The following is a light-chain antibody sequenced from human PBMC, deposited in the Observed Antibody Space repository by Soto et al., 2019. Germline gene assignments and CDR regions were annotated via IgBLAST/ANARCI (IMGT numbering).Light chain of an antibody. CDR1: SSNIGNNY. CDR3: GTWDSSLSAWV. Sequence: QSALTQPPSVSAAPGQKVTISCSGSSSNIGNNYVSWYQQLPGTAPKLLIYENNKRPSGIPDRFSGSESGTSATLGITGLQTGDEADYYCGTWDSSLSAWVFGGGTQLTVL. V-gene: IGLV1-51*02. CDR2: ENN. J-gene: IGLJ3*02.